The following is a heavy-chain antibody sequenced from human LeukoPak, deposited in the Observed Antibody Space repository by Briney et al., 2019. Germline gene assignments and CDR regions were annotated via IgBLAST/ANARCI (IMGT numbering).Heavy chain of an antibody. CDR2: IYYSGST. D-gene: IGHD3-22*01. CDR3: ARQYYYDSSDFAFDI. CDR1: GGSISSYY. V-gene: IGHV4-59*08. Sequence: SETLSLTCTVSGGSISSYYWSWIRQPPGKGLEWIGYIYYSGSTNYNPSLKSRVTISVDTSKNQFSLKLNSVTAADTAVYYCARQYYYDSSDFAFDIWGQGTMVTVSS. J-gene: IGHJ3*02.